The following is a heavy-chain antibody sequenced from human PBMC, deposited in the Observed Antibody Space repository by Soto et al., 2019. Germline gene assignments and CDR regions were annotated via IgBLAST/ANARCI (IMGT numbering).Heavy chain of an antibody. CDR2: IYHSGST. J-gene: IGHJ5*02. CDR3: ARDRDYYGSGRINWFDP. CDR1: GGSISSSNW. V-gene: IGHV4-4*02. Sequence: HVPLQESGPGLVKPSGTLSLTCAVSGGSISSSNWWSWVRQPPGKGLEWIGEIYHSGSTNYNPSLKGRVTISVDKSKNQFALKLSSVTAADTAVYYCARDRDYYGSGRINWFDPWGQGTLVTVSS. D-gene: IGHD3-10*01.